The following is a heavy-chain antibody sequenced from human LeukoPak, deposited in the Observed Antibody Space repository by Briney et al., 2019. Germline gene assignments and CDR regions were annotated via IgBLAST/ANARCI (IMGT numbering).Heavy chain of an antibody. CDR2: IKEDGSVR. V-gene: IGHV3-7*01. CDR3: ARDPGYSSFDY. CDR1: GFTFGRPW. J-gene: IGHJ4*02. Sequence: GGPLRLSCEVPGFTFGRPWMSWVRQTPPKGLNFVANIKEDGSVRNYVDSVQGRFTISRDNAKNSLYLHMNSLRAEDTAVYYCARDPGYSSFDYWGQGTLVTVSS. D-gene: IGHD6-13*01.